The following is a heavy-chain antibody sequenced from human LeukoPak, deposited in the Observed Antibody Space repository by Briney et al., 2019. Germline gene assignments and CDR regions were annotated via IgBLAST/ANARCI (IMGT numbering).Heavy chain of an antibody. J-gene: IGHJ4*02. V-gene: IGHV3-23*01. D-gene: IGHD3/OR15-3a*01. Sequence: GGSLRLSCAVSGITLSNYGMSCVRQAPGKGLEWVAGISGRGGSTIYADSVEGRFTISRENPKNTLYLQMNSLRAEETAFFFCAKRGVVIWVFLGGFHKEAVFFESWGQGALVTVSS. CDR3: AKRGVVIWVFLGGFHKEAVFFES. CDR1: GITLSNYG. CDR2: ISGRGGST.